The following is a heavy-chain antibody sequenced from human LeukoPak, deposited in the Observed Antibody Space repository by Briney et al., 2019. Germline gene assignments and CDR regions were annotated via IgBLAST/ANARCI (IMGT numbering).Heavy chain of an antibody. J-gene: IGHJ6*02. CDR2: IYFNGNT. Sequence: NPSETLSLTCTVSGGSISSYYWSWIRQPPGKGLEWIGYIYFNGNTNYNTTLKNRVTISVDTSKNQFSLKLSSVTAADTAVYYCARPVSTEDYYHYGMDVWGQGTTVTVSS. CDR3: ARPVSTEDYYHYGMDV. CDR1: GGSISSYY. V-gene: IGHV4-59*08.